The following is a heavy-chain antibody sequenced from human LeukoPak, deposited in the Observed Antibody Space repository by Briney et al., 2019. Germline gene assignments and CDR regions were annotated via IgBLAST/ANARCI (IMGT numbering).Heavy chain of an antibody. CDR2: IWYDGSVR. V-gene: IGHV3-33*06. Sequence: GGSLRLSCAASGFTFSSYGMHWVRQAPGKGLEWVAVIWYDGSVRKYADSVKGRFAISRDDSKNTLYLQMNSLRAEDTAVYYCAKARPGEINYFDYWGQGTLVTVSS. CDR3: AKARPGEINYFDY. CDR1: GFTFSSYG. J-gene: IGHJ4*02.